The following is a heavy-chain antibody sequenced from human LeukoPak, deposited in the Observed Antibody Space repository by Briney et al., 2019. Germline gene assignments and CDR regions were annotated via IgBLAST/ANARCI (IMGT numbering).Heavy chain of an antibody. CDR1: GFTFSSYW. CDR2: IKQDGSEK. CDR3: SKALYGYYGYYYHYMDV. Sequence: GGSLRLSCAASGFTFSSYWMSWVRQAPGKGLEWVANIKQDGSEKYYVDSVKGRFTISRDNAKNSLYLQMNSLRAEDTAVYYCSKALYGYYGYYYHYMDVLGKGTTVTVSS. V-gene: IGHV3-7*01. D-gene: IGHD4-17*01. J-gene: IGHJ6*03.